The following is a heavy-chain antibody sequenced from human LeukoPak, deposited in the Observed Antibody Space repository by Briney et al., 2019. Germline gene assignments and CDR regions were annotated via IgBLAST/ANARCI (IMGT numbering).Heavy chain of an antibody. J-gene: IGHJ4*02. CDR1: GFTFSSYG. V-gene: IGHV3-30*18. Sequence: PGRSLRLSCAASGFTFSSYGMHWVRQAPGKGLEWVAVISYDGSNRYYADSVKGRFTISRDNSKNTLYLQMNSLRAEDTAVYYCAKGSIAAAGLSDYWGQGTLVTVSS. D-gene: IGHD6-13*01. CDR3: AKGSIAAAGLSDY. CDR2: ISYDGSNR.